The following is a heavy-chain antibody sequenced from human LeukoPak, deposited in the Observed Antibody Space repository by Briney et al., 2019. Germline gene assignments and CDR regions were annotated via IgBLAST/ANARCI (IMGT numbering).Heavy chain of an antibody. CDR2: INPNSGGT. J-gene: IGHJ2*01. V-gene: IGHV1-2*06. CDR1: GYTFTGYY. D-gene: IGHD4-17*01. CDR3: ARGDYGDSNNPHFDL. Sequence: GASVKVSCKASGYTFTGYYMHWVRQAPGQGLEWMVRINPNSGGTNYAQKFQGRVTMTRDTSITTAYMELSRLRSDDTAVYYCARGDYGDSNNPHFDLWGRGTLVTVSS.